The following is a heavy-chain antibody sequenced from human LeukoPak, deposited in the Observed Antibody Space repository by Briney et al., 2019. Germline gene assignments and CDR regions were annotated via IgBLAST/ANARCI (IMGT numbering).Heavy chain of an antibody. D-gene: IGHD6-19*01. Sequence: GGSLRLFCAASGFTFSSYALSWVRPAPGKGLEGVSAISGSGGSTYYANSVTGRFTRSTDNAKNTLYLQMNSLRAEDTAVYYCAKEWKVAGVLFDYWGHGTLVTVSS. V-gene: IGHV3-23*01. CDR1: GFTFSSYA. CDR3: AKEWKVAGVLFDY. CDR2: ISGSGGST. J-gene: IGHJ4*01.